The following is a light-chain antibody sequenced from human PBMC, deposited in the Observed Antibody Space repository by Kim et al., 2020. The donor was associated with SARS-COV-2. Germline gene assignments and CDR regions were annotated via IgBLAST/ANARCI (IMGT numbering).Light chain of an antibody. J-gene: IGLJ2*01. CDR2: YDS. CDR3: QVWDSSTDHKI. Sequence: APGKTARLTGVGNSIGGDSVHWYQQKPGQAPVVGIYYDSDRPSGIPERFSGFNSGNTATLPISRVEDGDEADYYCQVWDSSTDHKIFGGGTQLTVL. CDR1: SIGGDS. V-gene: IGLV3-21*04.